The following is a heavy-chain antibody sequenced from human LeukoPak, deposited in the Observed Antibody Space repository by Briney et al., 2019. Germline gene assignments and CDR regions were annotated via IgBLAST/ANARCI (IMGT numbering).Heavy chain of an antibody. CDR1: GGTFSSYA. J-gene: IGHJ5*02. CDR3: AIVVVPAAIGHNWFDP. CDR2: IIPIFGTA. Sequence: SVKVSCKASGGTFSSYAISWVRQAPGQGLEWMGGIIPIFGTANYAQKFQGRVTITTDESTSTAYMELSSLRSEDTAVYYCAIVVVPAAIGHNWFDPWGQGTLVTVSS. V-gene: IGHV1-69*05. D-gene: IGHD2-2*02.